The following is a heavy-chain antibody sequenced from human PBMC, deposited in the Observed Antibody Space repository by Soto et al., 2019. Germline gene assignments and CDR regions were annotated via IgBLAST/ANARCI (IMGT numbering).Heavy chain of an antibody. CDR1: GGYISSSSYY. CDR3: ARLDCQESAECAGMAVDCN. D-gene: IGHD6-19*01. Sequence: HLQLQESGPGLVKPSETRSLTCTVSGGYISSSSYYWGWIRQPPGKGLEWIGSIYYSGSTYYNPSLKSRVTFAGDTSKDQCCLKGSSVTAADTAVYYCARLDCQESAECAGMAVDCNWCQGTQVNVSS. CDR2: IYYSGST. V-gene: IGHV4-39*01. J-gene: IGHJ4*02.